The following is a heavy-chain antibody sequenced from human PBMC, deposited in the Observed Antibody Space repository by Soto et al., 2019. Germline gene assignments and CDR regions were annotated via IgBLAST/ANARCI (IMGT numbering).Heavy chain of an antibody. D-gene: IGHD5-18*01. CDR2: ISYDGSNK. J-gene: IGHJ2*01. CDR1: GFTFSSYA. CDR3: ARDPLWGTALVLWYFDL. Sequence: QVQLVESGGGVVQPGRSLRLSCAASGFTFSSYAMHWVRQAPGKGLEWVTVISYDGSNKYYADSVKGRFTISRDNSKNQLYLQMTSLRAEDTAVYYCARDPLWGTALVLWYFDLWGRGTLVTVSS. V-gene: IGHV3-30-3*01.